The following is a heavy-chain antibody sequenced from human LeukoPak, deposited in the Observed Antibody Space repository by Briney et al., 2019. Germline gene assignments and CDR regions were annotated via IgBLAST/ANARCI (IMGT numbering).Heavy chain of an antibody. J-gene: IGHJ4*02. CDR2: INPIFGTA. CDR1: GGTFSSYA. Sequence: SVKVSCKASGGTFSSYAISWVRQAPGQGLEWMGRINPIFGTANYAQKFQGRVTITTDESTSTAYMELSSLRSEDTAVYYCARRRESSGLIFDYWGQGTLVTVST. D-gene: IGHD6-19*01. V-gene: IGHV1-69*05. CDR3: ARRRESSGLIFDY.